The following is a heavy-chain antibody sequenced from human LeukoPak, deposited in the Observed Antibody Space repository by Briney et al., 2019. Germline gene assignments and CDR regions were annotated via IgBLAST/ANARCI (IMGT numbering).Heavy chain of an antibody. CDR1: GFTFSSYS. D-gene: IGHD4-11*01. CDR2: ISDDSKYI. Sequence: GGSLRLSCAASGFTFSSYSMNWVRQAPGKGLEWVSSISDDSKYIYCADSVKGRFSISRDNAKRSLYLQMNSLRAEDTAVYYCAKDRSKYSNPDAFDIWGQGTMVTVSS. V-gene: IGHV3-21*04. J-gene: IGHJ3*02. CDR3: AKDRSKYSNPDAFDI.